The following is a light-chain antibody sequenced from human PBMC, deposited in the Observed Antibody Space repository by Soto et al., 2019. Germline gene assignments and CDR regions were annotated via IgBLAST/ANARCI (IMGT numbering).Light chain of an antibody. CDR1: SSDVGGYNF. J-gene: IGLJ1*01. V-gene: IGLV2-14*01. Sequence: ALTQPASMSGSPGQSITISCTGTSSDVGGYNFVSWYQQHPGKAPKLMIYHVTNRPSGVSSRFSGSKSGNTASLTISGLQAEDEADYYCSSYTSNITPYVFGTGTKVTVL. CDR2: HVT. CDR3: SSYTSNITPYV.